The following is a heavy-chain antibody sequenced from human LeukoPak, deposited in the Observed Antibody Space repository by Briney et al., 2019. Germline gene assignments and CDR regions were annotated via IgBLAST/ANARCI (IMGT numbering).Heavy chain of an antibody. V-gene: IGHV3-23*01. Sequence: GGSLRLSCAASGFIFSTTDMGWVRQTPGKGLEWVSAMSGRSAATYYADSVTGRFTISRDNARNTLYLQMHSLRAGNTAIYLCAKGGYFAYDFWGQGTKVTVSP. CDR2: MSGRSAAT. CDR3: AKGGYFAYDF. J-gene: IGHJ3*01. D-gene: IGHD5-12*01. CDR1: GFIFSTTD.